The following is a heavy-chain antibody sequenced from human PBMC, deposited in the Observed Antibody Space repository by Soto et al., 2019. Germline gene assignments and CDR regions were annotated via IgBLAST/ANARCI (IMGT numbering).Heavy chain of an antibody. D-gene: IGHD6-13*01. J-gene: IGHJ6*02. CDR2: IIPIFGTA. CDR1: GGTFSSYA. Sequence: VKVSCKASGGTFSSYAISWVRQAPGQGLEWMGGIIPIFGTANYAQKFQGRVTITADESTSTAYMELSSLRSEDTAVYYCATPIAAAEAYYYGMDVWGQGTTVTVSS. CDR3: ATPIAAAEAYYYGMDV. V-gene: IGHV1-69*01.